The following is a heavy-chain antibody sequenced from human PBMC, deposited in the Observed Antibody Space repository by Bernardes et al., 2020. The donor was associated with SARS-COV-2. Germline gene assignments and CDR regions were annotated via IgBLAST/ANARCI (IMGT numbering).Heavy chain of an antibody. CDR3: ARESTGYSSSWYGDY. Sequence: ASVKVSCKASGYTFTSYGISWVRQAPGQGLEWMGWISAYNGNTNYAQKLQGRVTMTTDTSTSTAYMELRSLRSDDTAVYYCARESTGYSSSWYGDYWGQGTLVTVSS. CDR2: ISAYNGNT. V-gene: IGHV1-18*01. D-gene: IGHD6-13*01. J-gene: IGHJ4*02. CDR1: GYTFTSYG.